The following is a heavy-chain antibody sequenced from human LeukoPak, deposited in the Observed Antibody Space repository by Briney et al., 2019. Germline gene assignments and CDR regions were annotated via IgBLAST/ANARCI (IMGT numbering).Heavy chain of an antibody. V-gene: IGHV4-34*01. CDR2: INHSGST. J-gene: IGHJ4*02. Sequence: PSETLSLTCAVDGGSFNGYYSRWIRQPPGKGLEWIGEINHSGSTNYNPSLKSRVTISVDTSKNQFSLKLSSVTAADTAVYYCATSRWGRFGYWGQGTLVTVSS. D-gene: IGHD1-26*01. CDR3: ATSRWGRFGY. CDR1: GGSFNGYY.